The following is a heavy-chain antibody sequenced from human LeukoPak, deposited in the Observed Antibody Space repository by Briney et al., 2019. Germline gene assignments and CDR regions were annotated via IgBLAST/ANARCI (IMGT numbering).Heavy chain of an antibody. CDR3: AKIVVVAAKYWYFDL. CDR2: ISSSSSYT. J-gene: IGHJ2*01. Sequence: PGGSLRLSCAASGFTFSDYYMTWIRRAPGKGLEWVSYISSSSSYTNYADSVKGRFTISRDNAKNSLYLQMNSLRAEDTAVYYCAKIVVVAAKYWYFDLWGRGTLVTVSS. D-gene: IGHD2-15*01. CDR1: GFTFSDYY. V-gene: IGHV3-11*03.